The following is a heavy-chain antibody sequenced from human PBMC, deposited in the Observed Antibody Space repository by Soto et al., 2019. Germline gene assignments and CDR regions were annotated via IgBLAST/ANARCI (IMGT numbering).Heavy chain of an antibody. CDR2: INGGDGKT. CDR3: ARGFYGSAEF. D-gene: IGHD3-10*01. CDR1: GYTFTIHA. J-gene: IGHJ4*02. Sequence: ASVKVSCKASGYTFTIHAIHWVRQAPLQMLEWMVCINGGDGKTEYSQTFQGRVTLTRDTSTTTVYMELNTLTSQDTAVYYCARGFYGSAEFWGQGTMVTVSS. V-gene: IGHV1-3*01.